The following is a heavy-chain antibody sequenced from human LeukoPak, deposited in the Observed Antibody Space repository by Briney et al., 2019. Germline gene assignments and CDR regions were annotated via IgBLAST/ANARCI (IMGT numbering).Heavy chain of an antibody. D-gene: IGHD3-3*01. CDR1: GFTFSRHG. Sequence: GGSLRLSCAASGFTFSRHGMHWVRQAPGKGLEWVAIISNDGSRKYYAHSVEGRFTISRDDSKNTLYLQMDSLRAEDTAVYYCARDRAWNYFDYWGQGTLVTVSS. V-gene: IGHV3-30*03. CDR3: ARDRAWNYFDY. J-gene: IGHJ4*02. CDR2: ISNDGSRK.